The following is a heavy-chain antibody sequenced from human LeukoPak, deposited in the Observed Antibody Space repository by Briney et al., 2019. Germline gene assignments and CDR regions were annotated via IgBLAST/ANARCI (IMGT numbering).Heavy chain of an antibody. CDR3: TRGQAGEQWPDYYNMDV. CDR2: INPNSCST. V-gene: IGHV1-2*02. CDR1: GYTFTDCF. D-gene: IGHD6-19*01. Sequence: GASVKVSFKASGYTFTDCFMHWVRQAPGQGLEWMGWINPNSCSTNYAQKFQGRVTMTRDTSISTAYMELSSLRSDDTAIYYCTRGQAGEQWPDYYNMDVWGQGTTVTVSS. J-gene: IGHJ6*02.